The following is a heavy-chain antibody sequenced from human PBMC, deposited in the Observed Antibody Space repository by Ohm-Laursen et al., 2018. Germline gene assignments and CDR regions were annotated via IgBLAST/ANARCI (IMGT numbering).Heavy chain of an antibody. CDR3: AAGSGWLIDY. V-gene: IGHV3-7*01. CDR1: GFSFTSSW. J-gene: IGHJ4*02. D-gene: IGHD6-19*01. CDR2: INPDASGK. Sequence: SLRLSCTASGFSFTSSWMTWIRQAPGRGLEWVATINPDASGKYYVESVKGRFTISRDNAKNSLFLQLNALRAEDTAVYYCAAGSGWLIDYWGQGTLVTVSS.